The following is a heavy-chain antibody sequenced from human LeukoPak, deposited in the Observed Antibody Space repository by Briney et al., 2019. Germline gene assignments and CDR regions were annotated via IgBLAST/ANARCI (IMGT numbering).Heavy chain of an antibody. CDR2: IYYSGST. J-gene: IGHJ4*02. CDR3: ARRAATSTRWPPGYFDY. CDR1: GGSISSYY. D-gene: IGHD4-23*01. Sequence: SETLSLTCTVSGGSISSYYWSWIRQPPGKGLEWIGYIYYSGSTNYNPSLKSRVTISVDTSKNQFSLKLSSVTAADMAVYYCARRAATSTRWPPGYFDYWGQGTLVTVSS. V-gene: IGHV4-59*08.